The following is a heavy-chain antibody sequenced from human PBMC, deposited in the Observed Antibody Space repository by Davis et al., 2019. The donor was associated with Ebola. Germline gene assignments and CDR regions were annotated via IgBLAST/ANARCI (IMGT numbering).Heavy chain of an antibody. V-gene: IGHV4-34*01. J-gene: IGHJ4*02. CDR2: INHSGST. D-gene: IGHD3-10*01. CDR3: ARHGSGSS. Sequence: ESLKISCAASGFTFSSYSMNWVRQAPGKGLEWIGEINHSGSTNYNPSLKSRVTISVDTSKNQFSLKLSSVTAADTAVYYCARHGSGSSWGQGTLVTVSS. CDR1: GFTFSSYS.